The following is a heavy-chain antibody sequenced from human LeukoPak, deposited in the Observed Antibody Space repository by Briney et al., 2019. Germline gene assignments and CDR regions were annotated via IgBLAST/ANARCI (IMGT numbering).Heavy chain of an antibody. V-gene: IGHV3-23*01. Sequence: PGGSLRLSCAASGFTFSSYAMSWVRQAPGKGLEWVSAISGSGGSTYYADSVKGRFTISRDNFKNTLYLQMNSLRAEDTAVYYCAKDATLYYDILTADAFDIWGQGTMVTVSS. CDR2: ISGSGGST. CDR3: AKDATLYYDILTADAFDI. D-gene: IGHD3-9*01. J-gene: IGHJ3*02. CDR1: GFTFSSYA.